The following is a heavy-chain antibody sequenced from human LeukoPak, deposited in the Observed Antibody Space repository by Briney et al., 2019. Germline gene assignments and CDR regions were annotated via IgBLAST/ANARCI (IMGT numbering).Heavy chain of an antibody. J-gene: IGHJ6*04. D-gene: IGHD1-1*01. V-gene: IGHV1-69*06. CDR3: TRGAFNYNDGYYHGMDV. CDR1: GGTFSTYA. CDR2: IIPIFDTP. Sequence: ASVKVSCKASGGTFSTYAINWVRQAPGQGLEWVGGIIPIFDTPNYAHKFQGRVTITADKSTSTAYMELSSLRSEDTAVYYCTRGAFNYNDGYYHGMDVWGKGTTVTVPS.